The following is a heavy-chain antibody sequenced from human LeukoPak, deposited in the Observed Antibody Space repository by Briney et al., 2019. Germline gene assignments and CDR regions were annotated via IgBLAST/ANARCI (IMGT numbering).Heavy chain of an antibody. J-gene: IGHJ4*02. D-gene: IGHD1-26*01. V-gene: IGHV4-59*08. Sequence: SETLSLTCSVSGGPISTYYWSWIRQPPGKGLEWIGYVYYTGITNYNPSLKSRITISTDTSKNQFSLKLTSVTAADTAVYYCARLGVPYSGTYYWLDYWGQGILVSVSS. CDR1: GGPISTYY. CDR3: ARLGVPYSGTYYWLDY. CDR2: VYYTGIT.